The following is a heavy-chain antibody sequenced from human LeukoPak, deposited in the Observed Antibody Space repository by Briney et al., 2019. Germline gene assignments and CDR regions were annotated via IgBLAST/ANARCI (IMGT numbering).Heavy chain of an antibody. CDR2: IDPNSDGT. V-gene: IGHV1-2*02. Sequence: ASVKVSCKASGYTFTGYYIHWVRQAPGQGPEWMGWIDPNSDGTNYAQKFQGRVTMTRDTSISTAYMELSRLRSDDTAVYYCARGRYGDYFDYWGQGTLVTVSS. J-gene: IGHJ4*02. D-gene: IGHD4-17*01. CDR3: ARGRYGDYFDY. CDR1: GYTFTGYY.